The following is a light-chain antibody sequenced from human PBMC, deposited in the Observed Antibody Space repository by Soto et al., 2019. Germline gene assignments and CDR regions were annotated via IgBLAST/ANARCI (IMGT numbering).Light chain of an antibody. CDR2: PAS. CDR3: QHLRTYPFS. J-gene: IGKJ2*03. CDR1: QDISTS. Sequence: DIQLTQSPSFLSASVGDRVTVSCRASQDISTSLAWFQQKAGKVPQLLVYPASTLQDGVPSRFSGSGSGTYFTLTINNLQAEDFATYYCQHLRTYPFSFGHGTK. V-gene: IGKV1-9*01.